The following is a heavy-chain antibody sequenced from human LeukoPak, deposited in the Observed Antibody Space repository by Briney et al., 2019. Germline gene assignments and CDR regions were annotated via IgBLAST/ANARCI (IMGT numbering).Heavy chain of an antibody. J-gene: IGHJ6*03. D-gene: IGHD3-3*01. CDR2: ISSSSSYI. V-gene: IGHV3-21*01. CDR1: GFTFSSYS. Sequence: PGGSLRLSCAASGFTFSSYSMNWVRQAPGKGLEWVSSISSSSSYIYYADSVKGRFTISRDNAKNSLYLQMNSLRAEDTAVYYCARDARYYDFWSGYSDDYYYYMDVWGKGPRSPSP. CDR3: ARDARYYDFWSGYSDDYYYYMDV.